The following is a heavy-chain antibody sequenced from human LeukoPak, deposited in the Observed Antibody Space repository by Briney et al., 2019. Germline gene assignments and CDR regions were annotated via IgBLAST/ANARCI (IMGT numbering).Heavy chain of an antibody. CDR1: GGSISSSSYY. V-gene: IGHV4-39*07. Sequence: SETLSLTCTVSGGSISSSSYYWGWIRQPPGKGLEWIGSIYYSGSTYYNPSLKSRVTISVDTSKNQFSLKLSSVTAADTAVYYCARVDILWFPAKGYFDLWGRGTLVTVSS. CDR2: IYYSGST. D-gene: IGHD2-21*01. J-gene: IGHJ2*01. CDR3: ARVDILWFPAKGYFDL.